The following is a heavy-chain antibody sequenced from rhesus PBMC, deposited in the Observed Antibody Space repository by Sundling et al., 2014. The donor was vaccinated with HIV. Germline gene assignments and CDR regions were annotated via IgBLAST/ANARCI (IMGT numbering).Heavy chain of an antibody. CDR3: TRDMNRITTIDY. CDR1: GGSISSYY. Sequence: QVQLQESGPGLVKPSETLSLTCAVSGGSISSYYWSWIRQPPGKGLEWIGNIYGSSGNTYYNPSLKSRVTISKDTSKNQFSLKLSSVTAADTAMYYCTRDMNRITTIDYWGQGVLVTVSS. CDR2: IYGSSGNT. D-gene: IGHD4-23*01. J-gene: IGHJ4*01. V-gene: IGHV4-165*01.